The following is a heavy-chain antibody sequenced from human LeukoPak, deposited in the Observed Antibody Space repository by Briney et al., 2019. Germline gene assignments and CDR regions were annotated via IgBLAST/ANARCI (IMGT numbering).Heavy chain of an antibody. V-gene: IGHV3-64D*06. CDR3: VKMDSRDY. D-gene: IGHD3/OR15-3a*01. CDR1: RFSFRNDA. CDR2: IDNYGDGT. J-gene: IGHJ4*02. Sequence: PGGSLRLSCSASRFSFRNDAMHWVRQAPGKGLEYVSAIDNYGDGTYYADSVKGRFTFSRDISKNTLYLQMSSLRAEDTAVYYCVKMDSRDYWGQGTLVIVSS.